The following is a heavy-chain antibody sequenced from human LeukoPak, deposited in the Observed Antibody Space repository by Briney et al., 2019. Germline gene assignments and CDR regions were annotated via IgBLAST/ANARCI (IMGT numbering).Heavy chain of an antibody. CDR3: ARDRFSDSSGYYYPFDY. CDR2: IYYSGST. D-gene: IGHD3-22*01. V-gene: IGHV4-59*01. J-gene: IGHJ4*02. CDR1: GGSISSYY. Sequence: SETLSLTCTVSGGSISSYYWSWIRQPPGKGLEWIGYIYYSGSTNYNPSLKSRVTISVDTSKNQFSLKLSSVTAADTAVYYCARDRFSDSSGYYYPFDYWGQGTLVTVSS.